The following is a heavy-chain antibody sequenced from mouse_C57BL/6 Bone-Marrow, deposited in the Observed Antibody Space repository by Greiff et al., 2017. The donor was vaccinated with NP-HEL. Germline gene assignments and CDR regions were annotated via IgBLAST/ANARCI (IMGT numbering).Heavy chain of an antibody. CDR2: FHPYNDDT. Sequence: QVQLKESGAELVKPGASVKMSCKASGYTFTTYPIEWMKQNHGKSLEWIGNFHPYNDDTKYNEKFKGKATLTVEKSSSTVYLGLSRLTSDDSAVYYCARYDGYYGAMDYWGQGTSVTVSS. CDR3: ARYDGYYGAMDY. CDR1: GYTFTTYP. J-gene: IGHJ4*01. D-gene: IGHD2-3*01. V-gene: IGHV1-47*01.